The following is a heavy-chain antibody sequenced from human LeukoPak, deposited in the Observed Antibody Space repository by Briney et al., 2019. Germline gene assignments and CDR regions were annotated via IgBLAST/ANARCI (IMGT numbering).Heavy chain of an antibody. Sequence: PSETLSLTCAVSGYSISSGYYWGWIRQPPGKRLEWIGSIYYSGSTHYNPSLKSRVTISVDTSKNQFSLRLSSVTAADTAVYYCARGSPRPASSNDYWGQGTLVTVSS. CDR3: ARGSPRPASSNDY. CDR2: IYYSGST. D-gene: IGHD6-6*01. V-gene: IGHV4-38-2*01. CDR1: GYSISSGYY. J-gene: IGHJ4*02.